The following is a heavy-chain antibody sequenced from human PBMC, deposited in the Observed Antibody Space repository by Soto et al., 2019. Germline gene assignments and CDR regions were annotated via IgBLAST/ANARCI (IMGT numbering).Heavy chain of an antibody. CDR1: GYSFTRNG. CDR3: VRDRNSDTWPSRDV. J-gene: IGHJ6*02. CDR2: ISAKNGDT. D-gene: IGHD1-26*01. Sequence: QVHLVQSGAELKKPGASVRGSCKASGYSFTRNGISWVRQAPGQGLEWMGWISAKNGDTNYAQKFQGRVIMTTDTSTSTAYMDLRSLRSDETAVYYCVRDRNSDTWPSRDVWGQGTTVTVS. V-gene: IGHV1-18*01.